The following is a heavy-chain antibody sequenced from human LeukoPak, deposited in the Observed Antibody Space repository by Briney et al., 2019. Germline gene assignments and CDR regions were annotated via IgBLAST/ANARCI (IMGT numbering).Heavy chain of an antibody. J-gene: IGHJ6*03. Sequence: GRSLRLSCGASGFTFSDYSMNWVRQAPGKGLAWDASITSAGGYTYYADSVKGRFTISRDNAQNSLFLQMNSLRAEDTAVYFCATSGGFVLPNAITGNWYMDVWGRGTSVTVSS. D-gene: IGHD2-2*01. CDR2: ITSAGGYT. CDR3: ATSGGFVLPNAITGNWYMDV. V-gene: IGHV3-21*01. CDR1: GFTFSDYS.